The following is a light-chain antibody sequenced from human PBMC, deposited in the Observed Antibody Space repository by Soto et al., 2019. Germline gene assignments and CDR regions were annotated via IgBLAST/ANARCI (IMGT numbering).Light chain of an antibody. J-gene: IGKJ1*01. CDR2: TAS. V-gene: IGKV1-39*01. CDR3: QQSYSTPPWT. CDR1: QSISSF. Sequence: DIQMTQSPSSLSASVGDRVTITCRASQSISSFLNWYQQKPGKAPKLLIYTASILQNGVPSRFRDSGSGTDFTLTISGLQREDFATYYCQQSYSTPPWTFGQGTKVDIK.